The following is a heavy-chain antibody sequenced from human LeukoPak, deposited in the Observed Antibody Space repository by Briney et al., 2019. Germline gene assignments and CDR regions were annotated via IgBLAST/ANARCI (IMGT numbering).Heavy chain of an antibody. D-gene: IGHD2-15*01. J-gene: IGHJ3*02. Sequence: GGSLRLSCVASGFPFSSYWMTWVRQAPGKGLEWVANIKQDGSKKSYVDSVKGRFTISRDNAKNSLYLQMNSLGAEDTAVYYCARDYSIDIWGQGTMVTVSS. CDR2: IKQDGSKK. CDR1: GFPFSSYW. V-gene: IGHV3-7*01. CDR3: ARDYSIDI.